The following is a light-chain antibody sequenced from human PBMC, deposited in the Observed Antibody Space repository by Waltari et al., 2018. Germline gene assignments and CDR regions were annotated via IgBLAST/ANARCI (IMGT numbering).Light chain of an antibody. CDR1: RTVSTY. J-gene: IGKJ3*01. CDR3: QQSFDSVFT. CDR2: AAS. V-gene: IGKV1-39*01. Sequence: IQLTQSPSSLSPSAGDRVNITCRAGRTVSTYLNWYQQKPGKAPKLLIYAASILQSGVPSRFSGSGSGTEFSLTIASLQPEDSATYYCQQSFDSVFTFGPGTTVNV.